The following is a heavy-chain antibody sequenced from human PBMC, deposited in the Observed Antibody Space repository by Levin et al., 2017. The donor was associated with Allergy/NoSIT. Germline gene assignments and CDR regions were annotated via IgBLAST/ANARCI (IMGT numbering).Heavy chain of an antibody. CDR2: IVVGSGNT. D-gene: IGHD3-22*01. J-gene: IGHJ4*02. CDR3: AAGDYYDRTFDY. V-gene: IGHV1-58*01. Sequence: SVKVSCKASGFTFTSSAVQWVRQARGQRLEWIGWIVVGSGNTNYAQKFQERVTITRDMSTSTAYMELSSLRSEDTAVYYCAAGDYYDRTFDYWGQGTLVTVSS. CDR1: GFTFTSSA.